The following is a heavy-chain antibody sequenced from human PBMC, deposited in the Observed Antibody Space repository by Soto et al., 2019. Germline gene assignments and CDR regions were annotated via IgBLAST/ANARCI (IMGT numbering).Heavy chain of an antibody. Sequence: EVQLVESGGALVQPGGSLRLSCAASGFTVSSKFMTWVRQAPGKGLEWVSIIYNDGTTYYADSVKGTFTISRDNSKNTLNLQMNSLRAEDTAVYYCARVLRSGISGYAFDMWGQGTVVTVSS. J-gene: IGHJ3*02. D-gene: IGHD1-26*01. V-gene: IGHV3-66*01. CDR1: GFTVSSKF. CDR2: IYNDGTT. CDR3: ARVLRSGISGYAFDM.